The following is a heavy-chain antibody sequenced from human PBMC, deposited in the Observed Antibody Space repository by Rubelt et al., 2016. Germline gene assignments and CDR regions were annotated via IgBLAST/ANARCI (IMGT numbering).Heavy chain of an antibody. CDR3: ARDAYSGRYPLIDY. CDR1: GYTFSTYG. J-gene: IGHJ4*02. D-gene: IGHD1-26*01. Sequence: QVQLVQSGAEVKKPGASVKVSCKASGYTFSTYGINWVRQAPGQGLEWMGWISAYKGNTNHAQKLQDRVTMTTDTSTRTAYMELRGLISDDTAVYYCARDAYSGRYPLIDYWGQGTLVTVSS. V-gene: IGHV1-18*01. CDR2: ISAYKGNT.